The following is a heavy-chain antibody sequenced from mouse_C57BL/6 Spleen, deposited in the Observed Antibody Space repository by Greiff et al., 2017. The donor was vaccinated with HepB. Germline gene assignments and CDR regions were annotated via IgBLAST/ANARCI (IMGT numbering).Heavy chain of an antibody. D-gene: IGHD1-1*01. CDR3: ATGSSYGYWYFDV. V-gene: IGHV1-76*01. J-gene: IGHJ1*03. CDR2: IYPGSGNT. CDR1: GYTFTDYY. Sequence: VQLQQSGAELVRPGASVKLSCKASGYTFTDYYINWVKQRPGQGLEWIARIYPGSGNTYYNEKFKGKATLTAEKSSSTAYMQLSSLTSEDSAVYFCATGSSYGYWYFDVWGTGTTVTVSS.